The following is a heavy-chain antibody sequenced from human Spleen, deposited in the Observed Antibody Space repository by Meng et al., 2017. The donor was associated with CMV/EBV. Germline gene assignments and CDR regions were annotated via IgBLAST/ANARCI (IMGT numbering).Heavy chain of an antibody. CDR1: GGSISGYY. V-gene: IGHV4-59*01. CDR3: ARADSSGFWGNWFDP. J-gene: IGHJ5*02. Sequence: GSLRLSCTVSGGSISGYYWTWIRQPPGKGLEWIGYIYYDGRTNYNPSLKSRVTISVDTSKKQFSLDLNSVTAADTAVYYCARADSSGFWGNWFDPWGQGTLVTAPQ. CDR2: IYYDGRT. D-gene: IGHD3-22*01.